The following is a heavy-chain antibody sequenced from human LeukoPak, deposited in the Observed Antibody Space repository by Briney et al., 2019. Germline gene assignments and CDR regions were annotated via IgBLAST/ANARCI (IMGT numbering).Heavy chain of an antibody. V-gene: IGHV3-7*01. Sequence: GGSPRLSCAASGFTFSTYWMSWVRQAPGKGLEWVATIKEDGRETYYVDSVKGRFTISRDNAKNSLCLQMSRLRAEDTAVYYCARDPLRRYDYWGQGTLLTVSS. J-gene: IGHJ4*02. CDR1: GFTFSTYW. CDR3: ARDPLRRYDY. CDR2: IKEDGRET.